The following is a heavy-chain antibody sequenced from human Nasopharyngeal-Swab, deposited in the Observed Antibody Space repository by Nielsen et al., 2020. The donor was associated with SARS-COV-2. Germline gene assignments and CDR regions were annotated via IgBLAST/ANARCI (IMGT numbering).Heavy chain of an antibody. Sequence: GSLRLSCAASGFTVSSNYMSWVRQAPGKGLEWVSVFYSGGSTYYADSVKDRFTIFRDDSKNTLYLQMNSLRPEDTAVYYCARDPGGWSVATKGYWGQGTLVTVSS. CDR1: GFTVSSNY. D-gene: IGHD5-12*01. J-gene: IGHJ4*02. V-gene: IGHV3-66*01. CDR2: FYSGGST. CDR3: ARDPGGWSVATKGY.